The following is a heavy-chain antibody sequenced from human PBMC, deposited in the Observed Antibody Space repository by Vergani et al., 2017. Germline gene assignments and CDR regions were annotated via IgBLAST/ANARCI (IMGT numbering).Heavy chain of an antibody. D-gene: IGHD6-13*01. J-gene: IGHJ4*02. CDR3: ARDRRSSSWTGPGFDY. V-gene: IGHV3-23*01. CDR2: IYSGGST. Sequence: EVQLLESGGGLVQPGGSLRLSCAASGFTFSSYAMSWVRQGPGKGLEWVSVIYSGGSTYYADSVKGRFTISRDNAKNTLYLQMNSRRAEDTAVYYCARDRRSSSWTGPGFDYWGQGTLVTVSS. CDR1: GFTFSSYA.